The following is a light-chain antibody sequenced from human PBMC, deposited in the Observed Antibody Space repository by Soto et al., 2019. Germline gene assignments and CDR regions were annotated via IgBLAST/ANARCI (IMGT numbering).Light chain of an antibody. CDR3: SSYAGSNNLLL. CDR2: DVI. V-gene: IGLV2-8*01. J-gene: IGLJ2*01. CDR1: SSDVGGYNY. Sequence: QSALTQPASVSGSPGQSITISCTGTSSDVGGYNYVSWYQQHPGKAPKLMIYDVIRRPSGVPDRFSASKSGNTASLTVSGLQAEDEADYYCSSYAGSNNLLLFGGGTKLTVL.